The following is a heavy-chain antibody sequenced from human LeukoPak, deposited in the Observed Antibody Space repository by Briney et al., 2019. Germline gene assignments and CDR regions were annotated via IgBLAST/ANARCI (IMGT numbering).Heavy chain of an antibody. J-gene: IGHJ4*02. Sequence: PSGTLSLTCAVSGGSISNGHWWSWVRQPPGKGLEWIGEIHHSGSTTYNPSLKSRVTISVDTSKNQFSLKLSSVTAADTAVYYCARGLSQLLSSYFDYWGQGTLVTVSS. CDR3: ARGLSQLLSSYFDY. D-gene: IGHD2-2*01. CDR2: IHHSGST. CDR1: GGSISNGHW. V-gene: IGHV4-4*02.